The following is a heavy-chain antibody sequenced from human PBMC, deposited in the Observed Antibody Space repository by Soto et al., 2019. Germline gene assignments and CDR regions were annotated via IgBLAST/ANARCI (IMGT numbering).Heavy chain of an antibody. CDR2: NYYSGTT. Sequence: TLSLTCTASNFAVSSGTYSWSWVGQPPGKGLEWIGYNYYSGTTYYTPSLKSRLTMSMDRAKDHFSLNLTSVTAADTAVYFCARGHYYYGMDVWGQGITVTVSS. CDR1: NFAVSSGTYS. V-gene: IGHV4-30-2*01. J-gene: IGHJ6*02. CDR3: ARGHYYYGMDV.